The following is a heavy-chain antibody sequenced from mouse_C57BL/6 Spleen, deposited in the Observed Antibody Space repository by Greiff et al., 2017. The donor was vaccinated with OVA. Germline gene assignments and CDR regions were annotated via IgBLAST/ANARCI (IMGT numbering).Heavy chain of an antibody. J-gene: IGHJ3*01. D-gene: IGHD2-4*01. Sequence: VQLQQSGAELVKPGASVKLSCTASGFNIKDYYMHWVKQRTEQGLEWIGRIDPEDGETKYAPKFQGKATLTADASSNTAYLQLSSLTSEDAAVYYCSRGDYYNYDAFFAYWGQGTLVTVSA. CDR3: SRGDYYNYDAFFAY. CDR1: GFNIKDYY. V-gene: IGHV14-2*01. CDR2: IDPEDGET.